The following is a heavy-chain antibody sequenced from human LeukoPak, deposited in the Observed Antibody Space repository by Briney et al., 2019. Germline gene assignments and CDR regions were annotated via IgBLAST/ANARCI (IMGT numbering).Heavy chain of an antibody. CDR3: ARDSGYSSYGDFDY. D-gene: IGHD4-11*01. V-gene: IGHV3-74*03. Sequence: GGSLRLSCAASGFTFSSYWIHWVRQAPGKGLVWVSRINSDGSSTTYADSVKGRFTISRDNAKNTVYLQMNSLRAEDTAVYHCARDSGYSSYGDFDYWGQGTLVTVSS. CDR2: INSDGSST. J-gene: IGHJ4*02. CDR1: GFTFSSYW.